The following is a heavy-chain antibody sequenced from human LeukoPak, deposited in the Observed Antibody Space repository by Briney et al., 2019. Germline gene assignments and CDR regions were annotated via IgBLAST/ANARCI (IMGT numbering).Heavy chain of an antibody. Sequence: AGGSLRLSCAASGFTFSSYWMSWVRQAPGKGLEWVANIKQDGSEKYYVDSVKGRFTISRDNAKSSLYLQMNSLRAEDTAVYYCAGGSYYNYYYYMDVWGKGTTVTVSS. CDR2: IKQDGSEK. CDR1: GFTFSSYW. CDR3: AGGSYYNYYYYMDV. D-gene: IGHD1-26*01. V-gene: IGHV3-7*01. J-gene: IGHJ6*03.